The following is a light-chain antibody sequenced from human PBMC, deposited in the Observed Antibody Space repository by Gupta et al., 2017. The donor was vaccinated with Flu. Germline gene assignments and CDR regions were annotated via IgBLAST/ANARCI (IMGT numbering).Light chain of an antibody. V-gene: IGKV2-28*01. CDR1: QSFLHSNGYNY. CDR3: MQALQTPWA. Sequence: DIVMTQSPLSLPVTPGEPASISCRSSQSFLHSNGYNYLDWYLQKPGQSPQLLIYLGSNRASGVPDRFSGSGSGTDFTLKISRVEAEDVGVYFCMQALQTPWAFGQGTKVEIK. J-gene: IGKJ1*01. CDR2: LGS.